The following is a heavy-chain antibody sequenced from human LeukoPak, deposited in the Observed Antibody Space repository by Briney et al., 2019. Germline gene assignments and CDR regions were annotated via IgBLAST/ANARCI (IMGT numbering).Heavy chain of an antibody. J-gene: IGHJ4*02. CDR3: ARVPVSHLDVLLWFGELFKTPYFDY. V-gene: IGHV4-38-2*02. Sequence: PSETLSLTCTVSGYSISSGHYWGWIRQPPGKGLEWIGSIYHSGSTYYNPSLKSRVTISVDTSRNQFSLKLTSVTAADTAMYYCARVPVSHLDVLLWFGELFKTPYFDYWGQGTLVTVSS. CDR1: GYSISSGHY. D-gene: IGHD3-10*01. CDR2: IYHSGST.